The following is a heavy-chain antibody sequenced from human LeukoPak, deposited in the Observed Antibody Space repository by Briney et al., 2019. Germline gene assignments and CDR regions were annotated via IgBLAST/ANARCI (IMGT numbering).Heavy chain of an antibody. Sequence: PSETLSLTCTVSGGSISSTNYYWGWIRQPPGKGPEWIGSIYYSGSTYYNPSLKSRVTISVDTSKNHFSLKLSSVTAADTAVYYCARGGYYGSGNDFRFDPWGQGTLVTVSS. CDR1: GGSISSTNYY. J-gene: IGHJ5*02. CDR3: ARGGYYGSGNDFRFDP. D-gene: IGHD3-10*01. V-gene: IGHV4-39*07. CDR2: IYYSGST.